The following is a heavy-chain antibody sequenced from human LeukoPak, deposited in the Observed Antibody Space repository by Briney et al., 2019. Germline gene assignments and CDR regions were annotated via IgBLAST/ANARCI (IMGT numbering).Heavy chain of an antibody. D-gene: IGHD6-19*01. Sequence: VASVKVSCKASGYTFTGYYMHWVRQAPGQGREWMGWINPNSGGTNYAQKFQGRVTMTRDTSISTAYMELSRLRSDDTAVYYCARGVAVAGTYAFDIWGQGTMVTVSS. V-gene: IGHV1-2*02. J-gene: IGHJ3*02. CDR3: ARGVAVAGTYAFDI. CDR2: INPNSGGT. CDR1: GYTFTGYY.